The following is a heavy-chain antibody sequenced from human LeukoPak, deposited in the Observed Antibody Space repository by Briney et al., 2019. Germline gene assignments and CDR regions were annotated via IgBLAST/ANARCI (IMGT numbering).Heavy chain of an antibody. CDR1: GGSISRYY. Sequence: SETLSLTCTVSGGSISRYYWRWIRQPPARGLEWIGYIYYSGCTNYNPSLKSRGIISVDTSKNQSSMKLSCVTAAGTAVYYCALLARGYCVWGEGTLVTVSS. D-gene: IGHD3-22*01. J-gene: IGHJ4*02. CDR3: ALLARGYCV. V-gene: IGHV4-59*01. CDR2: IYYSGCT.